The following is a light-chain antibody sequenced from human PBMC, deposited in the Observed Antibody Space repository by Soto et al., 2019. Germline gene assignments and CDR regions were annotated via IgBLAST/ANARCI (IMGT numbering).Light chain of an antibody. J-gene: IGKJ4*01. CDR1: QSVTSN. Sequence: ENVLTQSPDTLSLSPGQSVTISCKASQSVTSNYLAWYQQRPGQAPRLLIYGVSTRATGVPARFSGSRSGPEFTLTINSLQSEDFAIYYCQPYNNWPLTFGGGTKVDIK. V-gene: IGKV3-15*01. CDR3: QPYNNWPLT. CDR2: GVS.